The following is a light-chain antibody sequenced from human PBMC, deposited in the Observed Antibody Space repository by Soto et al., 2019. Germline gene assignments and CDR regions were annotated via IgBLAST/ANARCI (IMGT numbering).Light chain of an antibody. V-gene: IGKV1-39*01. CDR1: QTVTTH. Sequence: DIQMTQSPSSLSASVGDRVTITCRASQTVTTHLNWYQQKPGEAPKLLIYAASTLHTGVPSRFSGSGSGTDFTLTITGLPPEDFATYFCQQSYSTSFTFGPGTTVDIK. J-gene: IGKJ3*01. CDR2: AAS. CDR3: QQSYSTSFT.